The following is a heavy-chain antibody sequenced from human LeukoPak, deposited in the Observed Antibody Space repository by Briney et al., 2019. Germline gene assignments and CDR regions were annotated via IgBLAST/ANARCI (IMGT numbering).Heavy chain of an antibody. CDR2: ISGSSTYT. CDR3: ARVGSRGYYFDY. D-gene: IGHD1-26*01. CDR1: GFTFSSYS. V-gene: IGHV3-21*05. Sequence: PGGSLRLSCAASGFTFSSYSMNWVRQAPGKGLEWVSHISGSSTYTNYADSVKGRFTISRDNANNSLYLQMNSLTAEDTAVFYCARVGSRGYYFDYWGQGTLVSVSS. J-gene: IGHJ4*02.